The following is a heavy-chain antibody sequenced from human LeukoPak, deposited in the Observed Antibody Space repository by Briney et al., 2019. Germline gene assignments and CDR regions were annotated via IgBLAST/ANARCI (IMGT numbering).Heavy chain of an antibody. V-gene: IGHV4-59*08. CDR1: GGSISGYY. J-gene: IGHJ4*02. CDR3: ARQSFGVRGVHFDY. D-gene: IGHD3-10*01. Sequence: SETLSLTCTVSGGSISGYYWSWIRQPPGKGLEWIGYIYYSGSTNYNPSLKSRVTISVDTSKNQFSLKLSSATAADTAVYYCARQSFGVRGVHFDYWGQGTLVTVSS. CDR2: IYYSGST.